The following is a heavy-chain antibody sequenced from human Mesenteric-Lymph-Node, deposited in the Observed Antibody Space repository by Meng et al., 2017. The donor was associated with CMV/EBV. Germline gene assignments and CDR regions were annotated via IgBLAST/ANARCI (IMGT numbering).Heavy chain of an antibody. Sequence: GLTFSDYDIHWVRQATGKGLEWVSSIGTAGDTYFPDSVKGRFTISRENAKNSLSLQMNSLRAGDTAVYYCARGLRAYCNFTSCPFDYWGQGTLVTVSS. D-gene: IGHD2-2*01. V-gene: IGHV3-13*01. CDR1: GLTFSDYD. CDR3: ARGLRAYCNFTSCPFDY. CDR2: IGTAGDT. J-gene: IGHJ4*02.